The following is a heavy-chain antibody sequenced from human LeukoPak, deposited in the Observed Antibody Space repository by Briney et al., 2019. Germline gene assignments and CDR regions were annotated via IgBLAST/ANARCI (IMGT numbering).Heavy chain of an antibody. CDR1: GFTFSNYW. D-gene: IGHD3-10*01. CDR2: IKQDESEK. J-gene: IGHJ2*01. V-gene: IGHV3-7*01. Sequence: GGSLRLSWVASGFTFSNYWMGWVRQAPGKGLEWVANIKQDESEKYYVDSVESRFTISRDNAKNSLYLQMNSLRAEDTAVYYCARERDILVRGVIISLGYCDLWGRGTLVTVSS. CDR3: ARERDILVRGVIISLGYCDL.